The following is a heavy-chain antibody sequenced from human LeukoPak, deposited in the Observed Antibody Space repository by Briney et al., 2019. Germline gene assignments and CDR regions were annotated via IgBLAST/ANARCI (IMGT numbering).Heavy chain of an antibody. CDR3: ASHADCSGGSCYYCYYMDV. CDR2: IIPIFGTA. D-gene: IGHD2-15*01. J-gene: IGHJ6*03. V-gene: IGHV1-69*05. Sequence: ASVKVSCKASGGTFSSYAISWVRQAPGQGLEWMGGIIPIFGTANYAQKFQGRVTITTDESTSTAYMELSSLRSEDTAVYYCASHADCSGGSCYYCYYMDVWGKGTTVTVSS. CDR1: GGTFSSYA.